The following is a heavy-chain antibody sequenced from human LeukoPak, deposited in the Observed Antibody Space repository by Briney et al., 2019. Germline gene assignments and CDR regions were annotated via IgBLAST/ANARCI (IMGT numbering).Heavy chain of an antibody. D-gene: IGHD5-12*01. Sequence: SETLSLTCTVSGGSISSGDYYWSWIRQPPGKGLEWIGYIYYSGSTYYNPSPKSRVTISVDTSKNQFSLKLSSVTAADTAVYYCARGYSGYGYYFDYWGQGTLVTVSS. J-gene: IGHJ4*02. CDR3: ARGYSGYGYYFDY. V-gene: IGHV4-30-4*01. CDR1: GGSISSGDYY. CDR2: IYYSGST.